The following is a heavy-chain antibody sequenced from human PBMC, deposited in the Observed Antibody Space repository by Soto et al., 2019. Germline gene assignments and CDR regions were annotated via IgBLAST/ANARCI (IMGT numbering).Heavy chain of an antibody. J-gene: IGHJ6*02. V-gene: IGHV6-1*01. CDR3: ARDSAVVVPAANYGMDV. CDR1: GDSVSSNSAA. CDR2: TYYRSKWYN. Sequence: SQTLSLTCVISGDSVSSNSAAWNWIRQSPSRGLEWLGRTYYRSKWYNDYAVSVKSRITINPDTSKNQFSLQLNSVTPEDTAVYYCARDSAVVVPAANYGMDVWGQGTMVTVSS. D-gene: IGHD2-2*01.